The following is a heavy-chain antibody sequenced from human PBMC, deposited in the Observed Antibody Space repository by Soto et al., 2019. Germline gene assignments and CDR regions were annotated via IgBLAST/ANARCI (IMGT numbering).Heavy chain of an antibody. V-gene: IGHV2-5*02. CDR2: IYWDDDK. CDR1: GFSLSTSGVG. J-gene: IGHJ4*02. CDR3: AHRHTYNWNSIFDF. D-gene: IGHD1-7*01. Sequence: SGPTLVNPTQTLTLTCTFSGFSLSTSGVGVAWIRQPPGKALEWLALIYWDDDKRYSPSLKSRLTITKDTSKNQVVLTMTNMDPVDTATYYCAHRHTYNWNSIFDFWGQGTLVTVSS.